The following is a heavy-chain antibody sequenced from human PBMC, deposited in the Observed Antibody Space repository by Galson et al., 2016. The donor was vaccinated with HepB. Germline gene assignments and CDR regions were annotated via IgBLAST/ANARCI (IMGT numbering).Heavy chain of an antibody. D-gene: IGHD4-17*01. V-gene: IGHV4-31*03. CDR1: GGSISSGPYY. CDR3: ARVPYGDYDDC. CDR2: IYYSGST. J-gene: IGHJ4*02. Sequence: TLSLTCTVSGGSISSGPYYWSWIRQHPGKGLEWIGYIYYSGSTYFNPSLKSRLSISVDTSKNQLSLNLSSVTAADTAIYYCARVPYGDYDDCWGQGTRVTVPS.